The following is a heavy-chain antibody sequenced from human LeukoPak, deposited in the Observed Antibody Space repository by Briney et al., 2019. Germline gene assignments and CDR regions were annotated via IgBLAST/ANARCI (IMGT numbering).Heavy chain of an antibody. CDR1: GYTFTGYY. V-gene: IGHV1-8*02. Sequence: ASVKVSCKASGYTFTGYYMHRVRQAPGQGLEWMGWMNPNSGNTGYAQKFQGRVTMTRNTSISTAYMELSSLRSEDTAVYYCARVRGASSRFDAFDIWGQGTMVTVSS. CDR2: MNPNSGNT. J-gene: IGHJ3*02. D-gene: IGHD4-17*01. CDR3: ARVRGASSRFDAFDI.